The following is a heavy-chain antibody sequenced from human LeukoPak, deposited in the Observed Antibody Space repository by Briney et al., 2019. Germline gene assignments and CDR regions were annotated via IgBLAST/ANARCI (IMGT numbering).Heavy chain of an antibody. Sequence: ASVKVSCKASGYTFTGYYMHWVRQAPGQALEWMGWINPNSGGTNYAQKFQGRVTMTRDTSISTAYMELSRLRSDDTAVYYCARDSPYSSSWYTPPGMDVWGQGTTVTVPS. CDR1: GYTFTGYY. CDR2: INPNSGGT. J-gene: IGHJ6*02. V-gene: IGHV1-2*02. D-gene: IGHD6-13*01. CDR3: ARDSPYSSSWYTPPGMDV.